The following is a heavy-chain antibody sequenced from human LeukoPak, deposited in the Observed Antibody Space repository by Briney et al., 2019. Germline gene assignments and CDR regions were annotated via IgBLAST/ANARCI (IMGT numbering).Heavy chain of an antibody. CDR1: GYAFTSYD. CDR2: MNPNSGNG. D-gene: IGHD2-2*01. J-gene: IGHJ5*02. Sequence: ASVKVSCKASGYAFTSYDINWVRQATGQGLEWMGYMNPNSGNGGYAQKFQGRVTITTDTSISTAYMELSGLRSEDTAVYYCARQRSVVVPADNWFDPWGQGTLVTVSS. CDR3: ARQRSVVVPADNWFDP. V-gene: IGHV1-8*03.